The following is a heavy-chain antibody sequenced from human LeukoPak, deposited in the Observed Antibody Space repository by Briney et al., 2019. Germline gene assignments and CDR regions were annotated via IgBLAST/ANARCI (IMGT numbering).Heavy chain of an antibody. CDR3: ARHSGTRGEVKFDP. J-gene: IGHJ5*02. V-gene: IGHV4-4*07. Sequence: SETLSLTYTVSGGPITTYYLSWIRQSAGMGLEWIGRISGSGVITYNPSLKSRVILSLDTSNNHFSLKLISVTAADTAVYYCARHSGTRGEVKFDPWGQGMLVTVSS. CDR2: ISGSGVI. CDR1: GGPITTYY. D-gene: IGHD3-10*01.